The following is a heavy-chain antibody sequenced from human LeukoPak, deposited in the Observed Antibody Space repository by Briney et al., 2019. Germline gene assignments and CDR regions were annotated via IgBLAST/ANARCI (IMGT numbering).Heavy chain of an antibody. CDR1: GFTFSSYG. D-gene: IGHD4/OR15-4a*01. V-gene: IGHV3-23*01. CDR2: TSDRGDYT. Sequence: GGSLRLSCAASGFTFSSYGMHWVRQAPGKGLEWVSGTSDRGDYTYYADSVKGRFTISRDTSKNTLYLQMNSLRAEDTALYFCAKKAQYDGHYPLDYWGQGTLVTVSA. J-gene: IGHJ4*02. CDR3: AKKAQYDGHYPLDY.